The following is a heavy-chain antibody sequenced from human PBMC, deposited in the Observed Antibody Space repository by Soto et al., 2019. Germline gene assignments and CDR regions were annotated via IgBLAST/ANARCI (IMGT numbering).Heavy chain of an antibody. V-gene: IGHV3-21*01. CDR1: GFTFSSYS. Sequence: PGGSLRLSCAASGFTFSSYSMNWVRQAPGKGLEWVSSISSSSTYIYYADSVKGRFTISRDNARNSLSLQMNSLRTEDTAVYYCASSIAGAGYWGQGTLVTVSS. J-gene: IGHJ4*02. CDR3: ASSIAGAGY. D-gene: IGHD6-19*01. CDR2: ISSSSTYI.